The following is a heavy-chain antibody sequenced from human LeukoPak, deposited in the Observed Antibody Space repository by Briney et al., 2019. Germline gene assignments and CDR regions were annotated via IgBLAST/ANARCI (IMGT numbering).Heavy chain of an antibody. CDR2: IYYIGST. Sequence: SETLSLTCTVSGGSISSYYWSWIRQPPGKGLEGIGYIYYIGSTNYNPSLKSRVTISVDTSKNQFSLKLSSVTAADTAVYYCARPRRELVSDAFDIWGQGTMVTVSS. D-gene: IGHD1-7*01. CDR1: GGSISSYY. J-gene: IGHJ3*02. CDR3: ARPRRELVSDAFDI. V-gene: IGHV4-59*01.